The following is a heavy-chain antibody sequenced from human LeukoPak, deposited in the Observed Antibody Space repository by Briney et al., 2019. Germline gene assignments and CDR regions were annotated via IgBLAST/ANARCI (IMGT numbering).Heavy chain of an antibody. CDR1: GFTFDDYG. J-gene: IGHJ4*02. Sequence: PGGSLRLSCAASGFTFDDYGMSWVRQAPGKGLEWVSGINWNGGSTGYADSVKGRFTISRDNAKNSLYLQMNSLRAEDTALYYCARAAPGYCSGGSCYEDYWGQGTLVTVSS. D-gene: IGHD2-15*01. CDR2: INWNGGST. V-gene: IGHV3-20*04. CDR3: ARAAPGYCSGGSCYEDY.